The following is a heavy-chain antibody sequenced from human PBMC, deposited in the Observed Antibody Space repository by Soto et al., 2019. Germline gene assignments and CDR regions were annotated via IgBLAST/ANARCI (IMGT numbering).Heavy chain of an antibody. V-gene: IGHV3-48*03. CDR1: GFTFSSYE. J-gene: IGHJ6*02. CDR3: ARDLYSKATRPYYYGMDV. Sequence: PGGSLRLSCAASGFTFSSYEMNWVRQAPGKGLEWVSYISSSGSTIYYADSVKGRFTISRDNAKNSLYLQMNSLRAEDTAVYYCARDLYSKATRPYYYGMDVWGQGTTVTVSS. CDR2: ISSSGSTI. D-gene: IGHD4-4*01.